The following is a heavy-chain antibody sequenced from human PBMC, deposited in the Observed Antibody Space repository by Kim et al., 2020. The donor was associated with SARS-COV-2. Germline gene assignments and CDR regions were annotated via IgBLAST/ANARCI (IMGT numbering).Heavy chain of an antibody. D-gene: IGHD1-26*01. CDR3: AKADRSGSVFDY. CDR1: GFTFSSYA. V-gene: IGHV3-23*01. J-gene: IGHJ4*02. Sequence: GGSLRLSCAASGFTFSSYAMSWVRQAPGKGLEWVSAISGSGGSTYYADSMKGRFTISRDNSKNTLYLQMNSLRAEDTAVYYCAKADRSGSVFDYWGQGTLVTVSS. CDR2: ISGSGGST.